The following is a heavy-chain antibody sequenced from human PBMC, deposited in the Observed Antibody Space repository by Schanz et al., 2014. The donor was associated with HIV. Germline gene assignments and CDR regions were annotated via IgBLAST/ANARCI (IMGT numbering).Heavy chain of an antibody. CDR2: ISYDGTNK. J-gene: IGHJ6*02. V-gene: IGHV3-30*18. D-gene: IGHD4-17*01. CDR3: AKSRGDSWPYGMDV. Sequence: QVQLVESGGGVVQPGRSLRLSCAASGFTFSTYGMHWVRQAPGKGLEWVAGISYDGTNKFYVDSVKGRFTISRDNSKNTLFLQMNSLRAEDTAVYYCAKSRGDSWPYGMDVWGQGTTVTVSS. CDR1: GFTFSTYG.